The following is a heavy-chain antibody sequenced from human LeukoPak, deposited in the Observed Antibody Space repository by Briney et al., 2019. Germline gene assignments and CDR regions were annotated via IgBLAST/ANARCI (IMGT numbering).Heavy chain of an antibody. Sequence: GASVKVSCKASGYTFTSYGISWVRQAPGQGLEWRGGISAYNGNTNYAQKLQGRVTMTTDTSTSTAYMELRSLRSDDTAVYYCARGPPHSSWYYYNFRSPEYDYWGQGTLVTVSS. D-gene: IGHD6-13*01. J-gene: IGHJ4*02. V-gene: IGHV1-18*01. CDR1: GYTFTSYG. CDR3: ARGPPHSSWYYYNFRSPEYDY. CDR2: ISAYNGNT.